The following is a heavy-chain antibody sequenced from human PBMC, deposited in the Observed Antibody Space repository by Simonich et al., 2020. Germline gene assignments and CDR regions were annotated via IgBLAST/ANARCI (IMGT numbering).Heavy chain of an antibody. V-gene: IGHV3-53*01. Sequence: EVQLVESGGGLIQPGGSLRLSCAASGFTVSSNYMSWVRQAPGKGLEWVSVSVSGGSTYYADPVKGRFTISRDNSKNTLYLQINSLRAEDTAVYYCARWTATGYYFDYWGQGTLVTVSS. J-gene: IGHJ4*02. D-gene: IGHD1-1*01. CDR1: GFTVSSNY. CDR3: ARWTATGYYFDY. CDR2: SVSGGST.